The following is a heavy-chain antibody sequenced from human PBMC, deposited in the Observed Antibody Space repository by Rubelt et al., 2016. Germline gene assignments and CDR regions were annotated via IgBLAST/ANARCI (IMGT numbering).Heavy chain of an antibody. V-gene: IGHV4-34*01. J-gene: IGHJ6*02. CDR1: GGSFSGYY. CDR3: ARGRRGGSSWLGRAYYGMDV. Sequence: QVQLQQWGAGLLKPSETLSLTCAVYGGSFSGYYWSWIRQPPGKGLEWIGEINHSGSTNYNPSLKSRVTISVDTSKNQFSLKLSSVTAADTAVYYCARGRRGGSSWLGRAYYGMDVWGQGTTVTVSS. CDR2: INHSGST. D-gene: IGHD6-13*01.